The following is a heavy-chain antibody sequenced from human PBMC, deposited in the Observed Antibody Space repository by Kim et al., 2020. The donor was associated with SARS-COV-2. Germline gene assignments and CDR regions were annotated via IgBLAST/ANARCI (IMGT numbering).Heavy chain of an antibody. V-gene: IGHV4-59*01. CDR3: ARGRFPYYYGSGSYYNVLSAADTGDY. Sequence: SETLSLTCTVSGGSISSYYWSWIRQPPGKGLEWIGYIYYSGSTNYNPSLKSRVTISVDTSKNQFSLKLSSVTAADTAVYYCARGRFPYYYGSGSYYNVLSAADTGDYWGQGTLVTVSS. D-gene: IGHD3-10*01. CDR1: GGSISSYY. CDR2: IYYSGST. J-gene: IGHJ4*02.